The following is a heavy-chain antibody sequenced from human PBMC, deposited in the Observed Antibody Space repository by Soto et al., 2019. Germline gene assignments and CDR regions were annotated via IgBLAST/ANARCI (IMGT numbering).Heavy chain of an antibody. CDR3: AKDPRSCSSTSCYYYYYGMDV. CDR1: GFTFSSYA. CDR2: ISGSGGST. V-gene: IGHV3-23*01. J-gene: IGHJ6*02. Sequence: VGSLRLSCAASGFTFSSYAVSWVRQAPGKGLEWVSAISGSGGSTYYADSVKGRFTISRDNSKNTLYLQMNSLRAEDTAVYYCAKDPRSCSSTSCYYYYYGMDVWGQGTTVTVSS. D-gene: IGHD2-2*01.